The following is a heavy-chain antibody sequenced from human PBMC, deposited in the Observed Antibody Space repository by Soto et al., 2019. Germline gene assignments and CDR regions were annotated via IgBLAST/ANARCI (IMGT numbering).Heavy chain of an antibody. CDR3: ARGDYCSSTICYILGY. J-gene: IGHJ4*02. Sequence: QVQLVQSGAEVKKPGSSVKVSCKASGGTFSSYAISWVRQAPGQGLEWMGGMIPIFGTANYAQKFQGRVTITADKSTSTAYMELSSLRSEDTAVYYCARGDYCSSTICYILGYWGQGTLVTVSS. CDR2: MIPIFGTA. V-gene: IGHV1-69*06. CDR1: GGTFSSYA. D-gene: IGHD2-2*02.